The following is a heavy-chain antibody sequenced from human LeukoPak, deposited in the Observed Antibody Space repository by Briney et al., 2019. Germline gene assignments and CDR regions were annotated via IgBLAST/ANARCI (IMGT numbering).Heavy chain of an antibody. CDR3: ERDLPFISYGYYYYYGMDV. CDR1: GFTFSSYS. Sequence: PGGSLRLSCAASGFTFSSYSMNWVRQAPGKGLEWVSSISSSSSYIYYADSVKGRFTISRDNAKNSLYLQMNSLRAEDTAVYYCERDLPFISYGYYYYYGMDVWGQGTTVTVSS. V-gene: IGHV3-21*01. J-gene: IGHJ6*02. D-gene: IGHD5-18*01. CDR2: ISSSSSYI.